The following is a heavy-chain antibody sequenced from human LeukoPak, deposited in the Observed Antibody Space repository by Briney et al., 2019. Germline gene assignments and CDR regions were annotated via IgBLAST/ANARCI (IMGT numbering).Heavy chain of an antibody. V-gene: IGHV1-8*03. J-gene: IGHJ6*03. Sequence: GASVTVSCKASGYTFTSYDINWLRQATGQGLEWMGWMNPNSGNTGYAQKFQGRVTITRNTSISTAYMELSGLRSEDTAVYYCARSLLEGDYMDVWGKGTTVTVSS. CDR2: MNPNSGNT. CDR3: ARSLLEGDYMDV. CDR1: GYTFTSYD. D-gene: IGHD1-26*01.